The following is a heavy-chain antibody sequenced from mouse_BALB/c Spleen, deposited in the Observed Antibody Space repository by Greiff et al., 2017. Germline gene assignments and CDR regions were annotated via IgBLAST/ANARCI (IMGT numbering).Heavy chain of an antibody. D-gene: IGHD1-1*01. CDR1: GYSITSDYA. J-gene: IGHJ4*01. CDR3: ARSGGFYYYGSSSYYYAMDY. CDR2: ISYSGST. Sequence: EVQLQQSGPGLVKPSQSLSLTCTVTGYSITSDYAWTWIRQFPGNKLEWMGYISYSGSTSYNPSLKSRISITRDTSKNQFFLQLNSVTTEDTATYYCARSGGFYYYGSSSYYYAMDYWGQGTSVTVSS. V-gene: IGHV3-2*02.